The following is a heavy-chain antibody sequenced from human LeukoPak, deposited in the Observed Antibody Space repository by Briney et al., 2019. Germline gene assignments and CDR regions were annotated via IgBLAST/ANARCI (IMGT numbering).Heavy chain of an antibody. D-gene: IGHD1-1*01. V-gene: IGHV4-4*07. CDR2: IYTTGST. CDR1: GGSISSYF. J-gene: IGHJ6*03. Sequence: SGTLSLTCTVPGGSISSYFWTWIRQPAGKGLEWIGRIYTTGSTNYNPSLKSRVTISVDTSKNQFSLRLSSVTATDTAVYYCARVQNGYYYYYMDVWGPGTTVTVSS. CDR3: ARVQNGYYYYYMDV.